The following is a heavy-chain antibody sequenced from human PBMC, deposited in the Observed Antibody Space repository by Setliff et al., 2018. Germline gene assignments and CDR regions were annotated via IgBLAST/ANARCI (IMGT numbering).Heavy chain of an antibody. J-gene: IGHJ4*02. V-gene: IGHV5-51*01. Sequence: GESLKISCKGSGYSFSNFWIGWVRQMPGKGLEWMGIIYPGASHTRYSPSFQGQVTMSADTSINTAYLQWGHLKAADTAIYYCARWDCSGDNCQSGFDYWGQGTGVTVSS. D-gene: IGHD2-15*01. CDR1: GYSFSNFW. CDR2: IYPGASHT. CDR3: ARWDCSGDNCQSGFDY.